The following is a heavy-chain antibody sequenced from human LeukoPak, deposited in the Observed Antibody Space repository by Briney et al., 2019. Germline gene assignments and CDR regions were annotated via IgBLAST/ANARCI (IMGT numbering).Heavy chain of an antibody. V-gene: IGHV3-7*01. J-gene: IGHJ4*02. CDR2: IDQHGTEK. CDR3: AKAVVAADSFEY. CDR1: GFTVSSNY. Sequence: GGSLRLSCAASGFTVSSNYMNWVRQAPGKGLEWVANIDQHGTEKQYVESVKGRFTISRDNTKNSVYLQMDNLRVEDTAVYYCAKAVVAADSFEYWGQGTQVTVSS. D-gene: IGHD2-15*01.